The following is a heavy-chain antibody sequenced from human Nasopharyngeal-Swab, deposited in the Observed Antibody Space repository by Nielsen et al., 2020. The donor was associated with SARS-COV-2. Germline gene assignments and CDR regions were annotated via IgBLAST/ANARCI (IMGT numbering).Heavy chain of an antibody. V-gene: IGHV1-46*01. J-gene: IGHJ6*02. CDR2: INPRGGST. CDR1: GGTFSSYA. Sequence: ASVKVSCKASGGTFSSYAISWVRQAPGQGLEWMGIINPRGGSTSYAQKFQGRVTMTRDTSTSTLYMNLSSLTSDDTAVYYCTRGTYDMDVWGQGTTVTVS. CDR3: TRGTYDMDV.